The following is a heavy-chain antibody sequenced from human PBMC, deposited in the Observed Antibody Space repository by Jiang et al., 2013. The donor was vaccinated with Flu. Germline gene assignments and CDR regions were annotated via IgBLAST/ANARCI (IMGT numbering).Heavy chain of an antibody. D-gene: IGHD3-22*01. J-gene: IGHJ4*02. CDR3: ARVGYDSSGYYWHYFDY. CDR1: TSYG. CDR2: ISAYNGNT. V-gene: IGHV1-18*01. Sequence: TSYGISWVRQAPGQGLEWMGWISAYNGNTNYAQKLQGRVTMTTDTSTSTAYMELRSLRSDDTAVYYCARVGYDSSGYYWHYFDYWGQGTLVTVSS.